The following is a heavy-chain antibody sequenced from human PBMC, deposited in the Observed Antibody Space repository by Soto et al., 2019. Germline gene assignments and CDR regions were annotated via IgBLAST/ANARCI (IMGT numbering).Heavy chain of an antibody. Sequence: GGSLRLSCAAAGFSFSDYWMTWVRQPPGKGLEWVANIKQDGSEKYYADSVKGRFTISRDNAKSSLYLQMNSLRAEDTAVYYCARSRAGRTAASYYDYMDVWGKGTTVTVSS. V-gene: IGHV3-7*01. CDR1: GFSFSDYW. CDR2: IKQDGSEK. D-gene: IGHD2-2*01. J-gene: IGHJ6*03. CDR3: ARSRAGRTAASYYDYMDV.